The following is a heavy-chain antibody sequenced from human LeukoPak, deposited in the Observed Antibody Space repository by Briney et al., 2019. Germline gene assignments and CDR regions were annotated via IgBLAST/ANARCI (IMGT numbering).Heavy chain of an antibody. V-gene: IGHV3-21*01. Sequence: GGSLRLSCAASGFTFNTFTMNWVRQVPGKGPEWVSSITGGGTYIYYVDSLKGRIAISRDNAKNSLYLQMNSLRAEDTAVYYCARAFGYGFDFWGQGTLVTVSS. CDR3: ARAFGYGFDF. CDR2: ITGGGTYI. CDR1: GFTFNTFT. J-gene: IGHJ4*02. D-gene: IGHD3-16*01.